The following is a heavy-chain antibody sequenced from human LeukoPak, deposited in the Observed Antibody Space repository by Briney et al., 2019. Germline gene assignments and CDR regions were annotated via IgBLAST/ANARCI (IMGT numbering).Heavy chain of an antibody. V-gene: IGHV3-48*01. D-gene: IGHD3-22*01. CDR3: ARDFHVRNYDIGGYSY. J-gene: IGHJ4*02. Sequence: GGSLRLSCATSGFIFSSYSMNWVRQAPGKGLEWVSYISSSSRTIYYADSVKGRFTISRDNAKNSLYLQMNSLRAEDTAVYYCARDFHVRNYDIGGYSYWGQGTLVTVSS. CDR2: ISSSSRTI. CDR1: GFIFSSYS.